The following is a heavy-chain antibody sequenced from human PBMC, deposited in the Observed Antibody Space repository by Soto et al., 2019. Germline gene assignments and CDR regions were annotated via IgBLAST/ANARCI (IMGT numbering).Heavy chain of an antibody. Sequence: SGGSLRLSCAASGFTFSSYSMNWARQAPGKGLEWVSYISSSSSTIYYADSVKGRFTISRDNAKNSLYLQMNSLRDEDTAVYYCAREVRGVTTPYYYYGMDVWGQGTTVTVSS. D-gene: IGHD4-17*01. CDR1: GFTFSSYS. J-gene: IGHJ6*02. V-gene: IGHV3-48*02. CDR3: AREVRGVTTPYYYYGMDV. CDR2: ISSSSSTI.